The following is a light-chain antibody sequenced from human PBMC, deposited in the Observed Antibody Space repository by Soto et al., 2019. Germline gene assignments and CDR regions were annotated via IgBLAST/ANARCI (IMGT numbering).Light chain of an antibody. CDR2: RKN. J-gene: IGLJ3*02. CDR1: SSNIGSNY. CDR3: AAWDDNLSGVV. Sequence: QSVLTQPPSASGTPGQRVTISCSGSSSNIGSNYVYWYQQLPGTAPKLLIYRKNQRPSGVPDRFSGSKSGTSASLAISGLRSGDEADYYCAAWDDNLSGVVFGGGTKLTVL. V-gene: IGLV1-47*01.